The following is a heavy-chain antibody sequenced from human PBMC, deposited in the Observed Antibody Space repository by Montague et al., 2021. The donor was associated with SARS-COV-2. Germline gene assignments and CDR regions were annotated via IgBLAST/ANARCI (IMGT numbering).Heavy chain of an antibody. CDR1: GGSISSSSYY. CDR2: IYYSGST. Sequence: SETLSLTCTVSGGSISSSSYYWGWIRQPPGKGLEWIGSIYYSGSTYYNPSLKSRVTISVDTSKNQFSLKLSSVTAADTAVYYCARDTRITMIVVVQGYGMDVWGQGPRVTVPS. CDR3: ARDTRITMIVVVQGYGMDV. J-gene: IGHJ6*02. D-gene: IGHD3-22*01. V-gene: IGHV4-39*07.